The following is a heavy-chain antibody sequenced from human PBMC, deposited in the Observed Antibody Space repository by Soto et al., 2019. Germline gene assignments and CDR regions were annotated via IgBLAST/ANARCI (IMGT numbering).Heavy chain of an antibody. CDR3: ARGRSTIFGVVYNWFDP. CDR1: GYTFTGYY. J-gene: IGHJ5*02. D-gene: IGHD3-3*01. CDR2: INPNSGGT. V-gene: IGHV1-2*04. Sequence: ASVKVSCKASGYTFTGYYMHWVRQAPGQGLEWMGWINPNSGGTNYAQKFQGWVTMTRDTSISTAYMELSRLRSDDTAVYYCARGRSTIFGVVYNWFDPWGQGTLVTVSS.